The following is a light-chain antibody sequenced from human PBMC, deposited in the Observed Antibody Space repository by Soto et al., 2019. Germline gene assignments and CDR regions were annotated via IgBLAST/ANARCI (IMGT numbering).Light chain of an antibody. Sequence: EIVLTQSPGTLSLSPGERATLPCRASQSVKSSYLAWYQHKPGQAPRLLIYGASTRATGIPARFSGSGSGTEFTLTISSLQSEDFAVYYCQQYNNWPPITFGQGTRLEI. J-gene: IGKJ5*01. V-gene: IGKV3-15*01. CDR2: GAS. CDR3: QQYNNWPPIT. CDR1: QSVKSSY.